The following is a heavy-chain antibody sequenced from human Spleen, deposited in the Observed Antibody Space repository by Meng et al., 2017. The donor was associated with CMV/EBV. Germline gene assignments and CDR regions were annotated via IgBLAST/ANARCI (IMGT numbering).Heavy chain of an antibody. CDR3: ARDDGYSGYDSFDH. CDR2: IHYTGGP. CDR1: GFTFSDHY. V-gene: IGHV4-38-2*02. D-gene: IGHD5-12*01. J-gene: IGHJ4*02. Sequence: ESLKISCAASGFTFSDHYMDWVRQPPGKGLEWIGSIHYTGGPYYNPSFKGRATISTDTPMNQFSLTLTSVTAADTAVYYCARDDGYSGYDSFDHWGQGALVTVSS.